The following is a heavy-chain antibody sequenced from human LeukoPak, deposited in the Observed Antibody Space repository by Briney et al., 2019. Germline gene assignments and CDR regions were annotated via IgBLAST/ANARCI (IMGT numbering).Heavy chain of an antibody. CDR1: GGSISSYY. D-gene: IGHD1-7*01. CDR3: ARLGEYNWNFQDY. CDR2: IYYTGST. Sequence: PSETLSLTCTVSGGSISSYYWSFIRQPPGQGLEWIGYIYYTGSTNYNPSLKSRVTISVDTSKNQFSLKLSSVTAADTAVYYCARLGEYNWNFQDYWGQGTLVTVSS. V-gene: IGHV4-59*08. J-gene: IGHJ4*02.